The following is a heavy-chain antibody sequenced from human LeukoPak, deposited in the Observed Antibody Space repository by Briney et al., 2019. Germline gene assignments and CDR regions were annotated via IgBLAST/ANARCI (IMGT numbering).Heavy chain of an antibody. V-gene: IGHV3-23*01. D-gene: IGHD6-19*01. CDR1: GFTFSSYA. CDR2: IGGST. Sequence: GGSLRLSCAATGFTFSSYAMTWVRQAPGKGLEWVSAIGGSTYYADSVKGRFTISRDNSENTLYLQMNSLRAEDTAVYYCAKQYSGGWYYFDYWSQGTLVTVSS. CDR3: AKQYSGGWYYFDY. J-gene: IGHJ4*02.